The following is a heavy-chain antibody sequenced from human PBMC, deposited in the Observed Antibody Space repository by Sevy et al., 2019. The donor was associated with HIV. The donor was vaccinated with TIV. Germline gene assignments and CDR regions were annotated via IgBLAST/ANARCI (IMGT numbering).Heavy chain of an antibody. Sequence: ASVKVSCKVSGYTLTELSMHWVRQAPGKGLEWMGTFDPEDDETIYAQKFQGRVTMTEDTSTDTAYMELSRLRSEDTAVYYCATTKDYYDTSGYPFDSWGQGTLVTVSS. CDR3: ATTKDYYDTSGYPFDS. CDR2: FDPEDDET. V-gene: IGHV1-24*01. CDR1: GYTLTELS. D-gene: IGHD3-22*01. J-gene: IGHJ4*02.